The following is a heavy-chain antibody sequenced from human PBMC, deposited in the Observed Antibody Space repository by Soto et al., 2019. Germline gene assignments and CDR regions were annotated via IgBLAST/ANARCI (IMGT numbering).Heavy chain of an antibody. CDR3: ARDPRYCSGGNCYSDYFYYMDV. D-gene: IGHD2-15*01. J-gene: IGHJ6*03. CDR1: GVTFSDYY. V-gene: IGHV3-11*01. Sequence: QVQLVESGGGLVKPGGSLRLSCVASGVTFSDYYMTWIRQAPGKGLEWVSFISSRGSNTYYADSVKGRFTISRDNAKNSLDLQMHSLRAEDTAVYYCARDPRYCSGGNCYSDYFYYMDVWGKGTTVTVSS. CDR2: ISSRGSNT.